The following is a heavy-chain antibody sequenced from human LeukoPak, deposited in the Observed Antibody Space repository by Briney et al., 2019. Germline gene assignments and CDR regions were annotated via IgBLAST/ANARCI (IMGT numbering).Heavy chain of an antibody. Sequence: PGGSLRLSCAASGFTFGSYAMSWVRQAPGKGLEWVSAIGAGGVNTFYADSVKGRFTISRDDSQNTLYLQLNSLRAEDTAFYYCAKGDTVFRGGPDYWGQGTLVTVSS. V-gene: IGHV3-23*01. CDR2: IGAGGVNT. CDR3: AKGDTVFRGGPDY. J-gene: IGHJ4*02. CDR1: GFTFGSYA. D-gene: IGHD3-10*01.